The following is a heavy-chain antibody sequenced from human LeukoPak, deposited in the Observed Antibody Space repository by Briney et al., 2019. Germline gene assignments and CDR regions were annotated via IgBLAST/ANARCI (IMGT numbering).Heavy chain of an antibody. D-gene: IGHD6-19*01. CDR1: GGSISSGGYS. J-gene: IGHJ4*02. CDR3: ARDRGYSSGWYYFDY. Sequence: PSQTLSLTCAVSGGSISSGGYSWSWIRQPPGKGLEWIGYIYHSGSTYYNPSLKSRVTISVDRSKNQFSLKLSSVTAADTAAYYCARDRGYSSGWYYFDYWGQGTLVTVSS. V-gene: IGHV4-30-2*01. CDR2: IYHSGST.